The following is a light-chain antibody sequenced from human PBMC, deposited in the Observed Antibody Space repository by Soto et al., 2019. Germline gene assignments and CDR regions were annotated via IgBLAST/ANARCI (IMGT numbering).Light chain of an antibody. J-gene: IGKJ1*01. CDR1: QTVTSIY. CDR2: GTS. V-gene: IGKV3-20*01. CDR3: QQYDTSPRT. Sequence: EIVLTQSPGTLSLSPGERATLSCRASQTVTSIYLAWYQQKPGQAPRLLIYGTSNRATGIPDKFSGSGSGTDFTLTSSRLEPEDFAVYYCQQYDTSPRTFGQGTKVEIK.